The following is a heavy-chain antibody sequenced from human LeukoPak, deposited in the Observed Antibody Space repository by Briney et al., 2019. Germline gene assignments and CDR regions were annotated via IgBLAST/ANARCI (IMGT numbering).Heavy chain of an antibody. J-gene: IGHJ6*03. CDR1: GYTFTSYD. Sequence: ASVKVSCKTSGYTFTSYDINWVRQATGQGLEWMGWMNPNSGNTGYARKFQGRVTITRDTSTSTAYMELTSLRAEDTAVYYCAKYYGDDPDYYYYMDVWGKGTTVTISS. CDR3: AKYYGDDPDYYYYMDV. D-gene: IGHD4-17*01. V-gene: IGHV1-8*03. CDR2: MNPNSGNT.